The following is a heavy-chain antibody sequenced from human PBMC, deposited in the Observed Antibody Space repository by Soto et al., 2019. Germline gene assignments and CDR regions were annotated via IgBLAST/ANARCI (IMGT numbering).Heavy chain of an antibody. CDR2: ISYDGSNK. Sequence: VQLVESGGGLVQPGGSLRLSCAASGFTFSSYGMHWVRQAPGKGLEWVAVISYDGSNKYYADSVKGRFTISRDNSKNTLYLQMNSLRAEDTAVYYCARDGKDCTNGLCYKWGYYGMDFWGQGTTVTVSS. CDR1: GFTFSSYG. CDR3: ARDGKDCTNGLCYKWGYYGMDF. J-gene: IGHJ6*02. V-gene: IGHV3-30*03. D-gene: IGHD2-8*01.